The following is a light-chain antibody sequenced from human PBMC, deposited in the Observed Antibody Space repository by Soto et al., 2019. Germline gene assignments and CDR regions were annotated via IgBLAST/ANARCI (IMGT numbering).Light chain of an antibody. CDR1: QSISSY. CDR3: QQGYSTPIT. Sequence: DIQMPQSPSCLSASLGARGAITCRASQSISSYLNWYTTTTGKAPKVLIYAASNLQSGVPPRFSASLSGTDFALTISSLQPEEFATYDCQQGYSTPITFGQGTRLEIK. V-gene: IGKV1-39*01. J-gene: IGKJ5*01. CDR2: AAS.